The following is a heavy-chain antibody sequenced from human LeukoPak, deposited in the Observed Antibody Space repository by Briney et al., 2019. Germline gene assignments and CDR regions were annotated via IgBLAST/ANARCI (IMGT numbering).Heavy chain of an antibody. V-gene: IGHV3-43D*03. D-gene: IGHD6-19*01. J-gene: IGHJ3*02. CDR3: AKDMFKWSIAVAGTGAFDI. CDR1: GFTFDDYA. Sequence: GGSLRLSCAASGFTFDDYAMHWVRQAPGKGLEWVSLISWDGGSTYYADSVKGRFTISRDNSKNSLYLQMNSLRAEDTALYYCAKDMFKWSIAVAGTGAFDIWGQGTMVTVSS. CDR2: ISWDGGST.